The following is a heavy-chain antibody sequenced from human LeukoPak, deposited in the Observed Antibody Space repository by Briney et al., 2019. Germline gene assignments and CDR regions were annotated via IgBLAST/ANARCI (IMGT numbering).Heavy chain of an antibody. CDR2: IYPGDSDT. CDR3: ARQGVYFSDSSAFYH. D-gene: IGHD3-22*01. CDR1: GYRFTNHW. Sequence: VESLNISCKASGYRFTNHWIAWVRQMPGKGLELMGSIYPGDSDTRYSPSFQGQITISADKSVATAYLQWSSLKASDTAIYYCARQGVYFSDSSAFYHWGQGQVIAVSS. J-gene: IGHJ4*02. V-gene: IGHV5-51*01.